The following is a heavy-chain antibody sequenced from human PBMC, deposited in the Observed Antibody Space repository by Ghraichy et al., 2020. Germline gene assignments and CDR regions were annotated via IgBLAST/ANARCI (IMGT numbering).Heavy chain of an antibody. J-gene: IGHJ6*03. Sequence: SETLSLTCAVYGGSFSGYYWSWIRQPPGKGLEWIGEINHSGSTNYNPSLKSRVTISVDTSKNQFSLKLSSVTAADTAVYYCARGRLELLYYYYYYMDVWGKGTTVTVSS. CDR2: INHSGST. D-gene: IGHD1-7*01. CDR1: GGSFSGYY. V-gene: IGHV4-34*01. CDR3: ARGRLELLYYYYYYMDV.